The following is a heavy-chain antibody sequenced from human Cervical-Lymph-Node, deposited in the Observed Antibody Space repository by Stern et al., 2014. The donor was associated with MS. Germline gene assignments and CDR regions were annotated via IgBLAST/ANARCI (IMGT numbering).Heavy chain of an antibody. CDR3: AFSSSWAFEK. V-gene: IGHV2-70*01. CDR1: GFSLSASGKC. Sequence: QVNLRESGPALLKPTQTLTLTCSFSGFSLSASGKCVSWIRQSPGKALEWLALIYLDDDKHYSTSLKARLTISKDTPKNQVVLTMTNVDSVDTGTYYCAFSSSWAFEKWGQGTRVTVSS. D-gene: IGHD3-22*01. CDR2: IYLDDDK. J-gene: IGHJ4*02.